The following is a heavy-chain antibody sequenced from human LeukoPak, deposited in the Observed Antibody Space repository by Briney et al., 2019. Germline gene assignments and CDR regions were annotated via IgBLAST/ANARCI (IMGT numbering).Heavy chain of an antibody. CDR2: ISHDGTYE. CDR1: RFTFSSYA. J-gene: IGHJ1*01. V-gene: IGHV3-30*04. D-gene: IGHD6-19*01. CDR3: ARDRITVPGMGAFQH. Sequence: GGSLRLSCAASRFTFSSYAMHWVRQAPGKGLGWVAGISHDGTYEYQADSVKGRFTISRDNSKSTLYLQMNSLRVEDTAIYYCARDRITVPGMGAFQHWGQGTLVTVSS.